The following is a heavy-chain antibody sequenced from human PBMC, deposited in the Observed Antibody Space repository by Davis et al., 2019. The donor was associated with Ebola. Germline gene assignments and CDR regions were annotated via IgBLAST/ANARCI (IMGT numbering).Heavy chain of an antibody. CDR3: ASAYYNILTGYRDY. D-gene: IGHD3-9*01. Sequence: PGGSLRLSCAASGFTVSSNYMSWVRQAPGKGLEWVSVIYSGGSTYYADSVKGRFTISRDNSKNTLYLQMNSLRAEDTAVYYCASAYYNILTGYRDYWGQGTLVTVSS. CDR1: GFTVSSNY. J-gene: IGHJ4*02. V-gene: IGHV3-53*01. CDR2: IYSGGST.